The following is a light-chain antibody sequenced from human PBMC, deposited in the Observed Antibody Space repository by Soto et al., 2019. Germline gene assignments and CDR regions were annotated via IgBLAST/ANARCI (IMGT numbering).Light chain of an antibody. Sequence: ETVLTQSPDTLSLSPGERATLSCRASQSVDSTYLAWFQQKPGQAPRLLIYSASNRATGIPDRFSGSGSGTYSTLTISRLEPEDFAMYYCQRYGGSPWTFGQGTKVEIK. CDR3: QRYGGSPWT. CDR2: SAS. CDR1: QSVDSTY. V-gene: IGKV3-20*01. J-gene: IGKJ1*01.